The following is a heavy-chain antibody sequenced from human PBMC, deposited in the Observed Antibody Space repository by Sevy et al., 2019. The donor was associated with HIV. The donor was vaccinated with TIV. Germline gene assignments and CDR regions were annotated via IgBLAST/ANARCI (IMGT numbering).Heavy chain of an antibody. Sequence: GSLRLSCTTSGFLFGDYAMSWIRQAPGKGLEWLGFVRTKTYRATTEYAASVKGRFTIPRDESKSIAYLQMNSLKTEDTAVYYCTADAELFRSGNFLTHYWGQGTLVTVSS. CDR1: GFLFGDYA. D-gene: IGHD3-10*01. CDR3: TADAELFRSGNFLTHY. CDR2: VRTKTYRATT. J-gene: IGHJ4*02. V-gene: IGHV3-49*03.